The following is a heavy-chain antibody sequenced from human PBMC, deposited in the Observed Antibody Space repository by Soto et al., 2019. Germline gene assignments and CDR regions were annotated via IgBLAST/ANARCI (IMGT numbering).Heavy chain of an antibody. CDR2: TYYRPKWYN. D-gene: IGHD3-10*01. V-gene: IGHV6-1*01. J-gene: IGHJ6*02. Sequence: PSQTLSLTCAISGDSVSSNSAAWNWIRQSPSRGLEWLGRTYYRPKWYNDYAVSVKSRITINPDTSKNQFSLQLNSVTPEDTAVYYCARVRYGSGSPYYYGMDVWGQGTTVTVSS. CDR3: ARVRYGSGSPYYYGMDV. CDR1: GDSVSSNSAA.